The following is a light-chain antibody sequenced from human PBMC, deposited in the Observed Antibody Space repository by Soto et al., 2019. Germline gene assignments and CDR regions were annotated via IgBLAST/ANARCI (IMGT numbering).Light chain of an antibody. J-gene: IGKJ4*01. CDR1: QSVSSN. CDR2: GAS. V-gene: IGKV3-15*01. CDR3: QQYNNWPPLT. Sequence: EIVMTQSPATLSVSPGERATLSCRASQSVSSNLAWYQQKPGQAPRLLIYGASTRATGIPARFSGSGSGTEFILTIISLQSEDFAVDYCQQYNNWPPLTFGGGTKVEIK.